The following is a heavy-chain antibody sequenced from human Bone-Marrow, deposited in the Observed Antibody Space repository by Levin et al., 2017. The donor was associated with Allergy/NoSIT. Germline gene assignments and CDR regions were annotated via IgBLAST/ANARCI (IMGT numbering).Heavy chain of an antibody. D-gene: IGHD2-2*01. Sequence: SQTLSLTCTVSGGSFPIYYWSWVRQSPGKGLEWIGRIYTSGSTTYNPSFESRVSMSVDMSRNHLSLKLRSLTAADTAVYYCAGHCSTTDCYNYDVFDVWGQGTSVTVSS. CDR2: IYTSGST. CDR3: AGHCSTTDCYNYDVFDV. J-gene: IGHJ3*01. V-gene: IGHV4-4*07. CDR1: GGSFPIYY.